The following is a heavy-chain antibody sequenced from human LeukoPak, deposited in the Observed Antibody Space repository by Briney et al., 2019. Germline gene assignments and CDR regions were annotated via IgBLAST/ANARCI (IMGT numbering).Heavy chain of an antibody. Sequence: PGGSLRLSCAASGFTLDDYAMLWVREAPGRGREWGCLISGDGGSTYYADSVKGRFTISRDNSTTSLYLQMNSLRTEHTALYYCAKDTQQWLWYYGMDVWGQGTTVTVSS. D-gene: IGHD6-19*01. J-gene: IGHJ6*02. CDR2: ISGDGGST. V-gene: IGHV3-43*02. CDR1: GFTLDDYA. CDR3: AKDTQQWLWYYGMDV.